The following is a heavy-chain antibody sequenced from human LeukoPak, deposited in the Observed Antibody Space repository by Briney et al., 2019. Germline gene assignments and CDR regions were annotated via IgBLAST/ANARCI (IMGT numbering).Heavy chain of an antibody. Sequence: ASVKVSCKASGYTFTSYGINWVRQATGQGLEWMGWMNPNSGNTGYAQKFQGRVTMTRNTSISTAYMELSSLRSEDTAVYYCARDDGPRNYYYYGMDVWGQGTTVTVSS. CDR1: GYTFTSYG. CDR2: MNPNSGNT. J-gene: IGHJ6*02. V-gene: IGHV1-8*02. CDR3: ARDDGPRNYYYYGMDV. D-gene: IGHD5-24*01.